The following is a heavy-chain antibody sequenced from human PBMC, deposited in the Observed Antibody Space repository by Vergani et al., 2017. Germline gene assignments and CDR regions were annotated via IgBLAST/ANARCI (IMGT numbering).Heavy chain of an antibody. Sequence: QVQLVESGGGVVQPGRSLRLSCAASGFTFSSYAMHWVRQAPGKGLEWVAVIYSGGSTYYADSVKGRFTISRDNSKNTLYLQMNSLRAEDTAVYYCAREYYDFWSGLSGYYYYYMDVWGKGTTVTVSS. CDR3: AREYYDFWSGLSGYYYYYMDV. J-gene: IGHJ6*03. CDR1: GFTFSSYA. CDR2: IYSGGST. D-gene: IGHD3-3*01. V-gene: IGHV3-30*07.